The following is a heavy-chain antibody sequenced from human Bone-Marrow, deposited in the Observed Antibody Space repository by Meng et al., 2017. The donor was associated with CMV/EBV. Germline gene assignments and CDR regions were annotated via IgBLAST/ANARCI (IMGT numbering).Heavy chain of an antibody. V-gene: IGHV4-31*02. CDR3: AKGPDYYGSGSFFDY. D-gene: IGHD3-10*01. Sequence: SGGSSSSGGYYWRWLRQHPGKGLEWIGYIYYSGSTYYNPSLKSRVTISVDTSKNQFSLKLSSVTAADTAVYYCAKGPDYYGSGSFFDYWGQGTLVTVSS. CDR2: IYYSGST. CDR1: GGSSSSGGYY. J-gene: IGHJ4*02.